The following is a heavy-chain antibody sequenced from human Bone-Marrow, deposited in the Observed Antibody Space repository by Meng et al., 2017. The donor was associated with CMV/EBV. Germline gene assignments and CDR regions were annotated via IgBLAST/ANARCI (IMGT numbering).Heavy chain of an antibody. CDR2: ISWNSATI. D-gene: IGHD4-23*01. CDR1: GFTFDDYA. V-gene: IGHV3-9*01. J-gene: IGHJ4*02. CDR3: ATGGGNPRSPCDY. Sequence: SLKISCAASGFTFDDYAMHWVRQAPGKGLEWVATISWNSATIGYADSVEGRFFISRDNAENSLYLQMNSLRPEDTAFYYCATGGGNPRSPCDYWGQRTLVTVSS.